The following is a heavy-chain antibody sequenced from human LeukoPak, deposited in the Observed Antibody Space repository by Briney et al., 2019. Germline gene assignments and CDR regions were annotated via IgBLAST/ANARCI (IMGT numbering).Heavy chain of an antibody. D-gene: IGHD3-16*01. CDR1: GFTFSSYW. V-gene: IGHV3-74*01. J-gene: IGHJ6*03. CDR2: INSDGSST. CDR3: ARGGTFSYYYYMDV. Sequence: GGSLRLSCAASGFTFSSYWMHWVRQAPGKGLVWVSRINSDGSSTSYADSVKGRFTISRDNAKNTLYLQMNSLRAEDTAVYYCARGGTFSYYYYMDVWGKGTTVTISS.